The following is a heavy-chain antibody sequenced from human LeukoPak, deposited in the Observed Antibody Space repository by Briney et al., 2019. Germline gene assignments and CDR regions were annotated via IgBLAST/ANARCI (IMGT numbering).Heavy chain of an antibody. J-gene: IGHJ4*02. CDR3: ARGPNSNWSGLDF. V-gene: IGHV3-74*01. D-gene: IGHD6-6*01. CDR1: RFIFTNYW. CDR2: VNNDGSAT. Sequence: GGSLRLSCAASRFIFTNYWIHWVRQAPGKGLVWVSHVNNDGSATSYADSVKGRFTISRDSAKNTVYLHMNSLRVEDTAVYYCARGPNSNWSGLDFWGQGTLLTVSS.